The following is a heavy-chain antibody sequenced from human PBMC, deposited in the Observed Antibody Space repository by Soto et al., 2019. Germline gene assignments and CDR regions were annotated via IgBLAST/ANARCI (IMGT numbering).Heavy chain of an antibody. V-gene: IGHV1-69*13. CDR1: GGTFSSYA. Sequence: GASVKVSCKASGGTFSSYAISWVRQAPGQGLEWMGGIIPIFGTANYAQKFQGRVTITADESTSTAYMELSSLRSEDTAVYYCARDTGSSSLKGMDVWGQGTTVTVSS. CDR2: IIPIFGTA. J-gene: IGHJ6*02. D-gene: IGHD6-6*01. CDR3: ARDTGSSSLKGMDV.